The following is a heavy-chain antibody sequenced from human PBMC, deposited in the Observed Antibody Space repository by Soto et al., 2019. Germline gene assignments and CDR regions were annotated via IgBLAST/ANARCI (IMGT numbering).Heavy chain of an antibody. D-gene: IGHD6-13*01. Sequence: GGSLRLSCAASGFNFSSYAMSWVRQAPGKGLEWVSAISGSGGSTYYADSVKGRFTISRDNSKNTLYLQMNSLRAEDTAVYYCAKGATIAAAVEYYFDYWGQGTLVTVSS. CDR3: AKGATIAAAVEYYFDY. J-gene: IGHJ4*02. CDR2: ISGSGGST. CDR1: GFNFSSYA. V-gene: IGHV3-23*01.